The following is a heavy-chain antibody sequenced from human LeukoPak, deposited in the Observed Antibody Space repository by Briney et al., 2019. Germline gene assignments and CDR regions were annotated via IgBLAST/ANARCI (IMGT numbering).Heavy chain of an antibody. D-gene: IGHD6-19*01. CDR2: IDYSGST. V-gene: IGHV4-39*01. J-gene: IGHJ4*02. CDR1: GGSISSSSYY. CDR3: ASLAVAGLSEGY. Sequence: PSETLSLTCTVSGGSISSSSYYWGWIRQPPGKGLEWIGSIDYSGSTYHNPSLKSRVTISVDTSKNQFSLKLSSVTAADTAVYYCASLAVAGLSEGYWGQGTLVIASS.